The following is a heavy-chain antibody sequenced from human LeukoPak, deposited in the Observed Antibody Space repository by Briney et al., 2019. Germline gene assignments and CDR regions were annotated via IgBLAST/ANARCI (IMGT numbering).Heavy chain of an antibody. CDR3: AREGLTMVRGVITPEFDY. CDR2: IYHSGST. D-gene: IGHD3-10*01. CDR1: GYSISSGYY. Sequence: PSESLSLTCTVSGYSISSGYYWGWIRQPPGKGLEWIGSIYHSGSTYYNPSLKSRVTISVDTSKNQFSLKLSSVTAADTAVYYCAREGLTMVRGVITPEFDYWGQGTLVTVSS. J-gene: IGHJ4*02. V-gene: IGHV4-38-2*02.